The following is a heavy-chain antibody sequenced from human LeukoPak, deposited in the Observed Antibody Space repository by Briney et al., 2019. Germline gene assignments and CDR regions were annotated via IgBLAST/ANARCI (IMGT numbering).Heavy chain of an antibody. CDR3: ARGLNYDILTGYFDY. D-gene: IGHD3-9*01. CDR2: IYTSGST. CDR1: GGSISSYY. J-gene: IGHJ4*02. Sequence: SETLSLTCTVSGGSISSYYWSWIRQPAGKGLEWIGRIYTSGSTNYNPSLKSRVTISVDTSKNQFSLKLNSVTAADTAVYYCARGLNYDILTGYFDYWGQGTLVTVSS. V-gene: IGHV4-4*07.